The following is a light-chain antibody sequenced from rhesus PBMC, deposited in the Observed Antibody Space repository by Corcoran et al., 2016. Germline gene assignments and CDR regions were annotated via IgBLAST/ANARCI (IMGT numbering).Light chain of an antibody. CDR3: LQCTRSPWT. CDR2: KAS. Sequence: DIQMTQSPSSLSASVGDKVTITCRASQGISSWLAWYQQKPGEAPKLLIYKASSLQSGVPSRFSGGGSGTDFTLTISSLPPEDFATYYCLQCTRSPWTFGQGTKVEIK. V-gene: IGKV1-22*01. J-gene: IGKJ1*01. CDR1: QGISSW.